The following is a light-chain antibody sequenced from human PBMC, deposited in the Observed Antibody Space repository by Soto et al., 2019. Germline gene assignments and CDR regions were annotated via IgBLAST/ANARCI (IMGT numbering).Light chain of an antibody. CDR1: SSDVGGYNY. V-gene: IGLV2-14*01. Sequence: QSVLTQPASLSGSPGQSITISCTGTSSDVGGYNYVSWYQQHPGKAPKLMIYDVSNRPSGVSNRFSGSKSGNTASLTISGLQAEDEADYYCISYTRSSLVVFGGGTKVTVL. J-gene: IGLJ2*01. CDR2: DVS. CDR3: ISYTRSSLVV.